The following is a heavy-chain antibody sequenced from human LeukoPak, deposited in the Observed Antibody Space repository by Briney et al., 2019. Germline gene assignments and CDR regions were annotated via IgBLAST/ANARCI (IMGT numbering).Heavy chain of an antibody. J-gene: IGHJ5*02. CDR1: GFTFSNYA. V-gene: IGHV3-33*01. CDR3: ARGISSGGNVFDP. Sequence: PGGSLRPSCAASGFTFSNYAMHWVRQAPGKGLEWVAIVWYNGRNKYYAESVKGRFTISRDNSNNTVYLQMNSLRVDDTAMYYCARGISSGGNVFDPWGQGALVTVSS. D-gene: IGHD4-23*01. CDR2: VWYNGRNK.